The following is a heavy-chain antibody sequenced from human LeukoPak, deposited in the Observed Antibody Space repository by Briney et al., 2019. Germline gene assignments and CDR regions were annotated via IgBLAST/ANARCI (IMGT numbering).Heavy chain of an antibody. J-gene: IGHJ5*02. CDR1: GYTFTGYY. CDR2: INPNSGGT. V-gene: IGHV1-2*06. CDR3: ARDSSSSFVRWFDP. D-gene: IGHD6-6*01. Sequence: GASVKVSCKASGYTFTGYYMHWVRQAPGQGLEWMGRINPNSGGTNYAQKFQGRVTMTRDTSISTAYMELSRLRSDDTAVYHCARDSSSSFVRWFDPWGQGTLVTVSS.